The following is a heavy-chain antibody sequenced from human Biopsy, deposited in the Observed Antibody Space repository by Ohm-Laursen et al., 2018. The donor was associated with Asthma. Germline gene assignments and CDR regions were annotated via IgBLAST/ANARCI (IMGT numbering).Heavy chain of an antibody. CDR3: ARGYSGSDRIVYYYSGLEV. CDR1: GDSFSNYA. Sequence: SVKVSCKASGDSFSNYAISWVRQAPGQGLEWMGGLIPVLGTPDHAQMFEGRVTITADESTSTAYMKLSSLSSEDTAVYYCARGYSGSDRIVYYYSGLEVWGQGTTVTVSS. V-gene: IGHV1-69*13. D-gene: IGHD5-12*01. J-gene: IGHJ6*02. CDR2: LIPVLGTP.